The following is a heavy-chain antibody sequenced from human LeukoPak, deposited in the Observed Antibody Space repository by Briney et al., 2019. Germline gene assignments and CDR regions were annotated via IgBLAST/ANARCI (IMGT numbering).Heavy chain of an antibody. CDR1: GGSISSYY. V-gene: IGHV4-59*08. CDR2: IYYSGST. J-gene: IGHJ5*02. D-gene: IGHD6-19*01. CDR3: ARLTGYSSGGFDP. Sequence: SETLSLTCTVSGGSISSYYWSWIRQPPGKGLEWIGYIYYSGSTNYNPSLKSRVTISVDTSKNQFSLKLSSVTAADTAVYYCARLTGYSSGGFDPWGQGTLVTVSS.